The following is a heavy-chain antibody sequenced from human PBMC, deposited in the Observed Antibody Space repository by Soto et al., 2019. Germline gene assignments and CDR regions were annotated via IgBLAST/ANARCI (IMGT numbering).Heavy chain of an antibody. CDR2: IRSKAYGGTT. J-gene: IGHJ6*02. V-gene: IGHV3-49*03. D-gene: IGHD3-3*01. CDR3: TRDSNTIFGVDPTGYYYGMDV. CDR1: GFTFGDYA. Sequence: GGSLRLSCTASGFTFGDYAMSWFRQAPGKGLEWVGFIRSKAYGGTTEYAASVKGRFTISRDDSKSIAYLQMNSLKTEDTAVYYCTRDSNTIFGVDPTGYYYGMDVWGQGTTVTVSS.